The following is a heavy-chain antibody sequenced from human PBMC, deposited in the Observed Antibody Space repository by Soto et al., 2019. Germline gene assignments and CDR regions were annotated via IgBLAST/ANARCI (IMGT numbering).Heavy chain of an antibody. D-gene: IGHD3-22*01. Sequence: ASVKVSCKASGYTFTDYAITWVRQAPGQGLEWMGWISAYNGDTDYAQKFQGRVTMTTDTSTSTAYMELRSLSSDDTAVYYCARVDSSGPYYYYYGMDVWGQGTTVTVSS. J-gene: IGHJ6*02. CDR3: ARVDSSGPYYYYYGMDV. CDR2: ISAYNGDT. CDR1: GYTFTDYA. V-gene: IGHV1-18*04.